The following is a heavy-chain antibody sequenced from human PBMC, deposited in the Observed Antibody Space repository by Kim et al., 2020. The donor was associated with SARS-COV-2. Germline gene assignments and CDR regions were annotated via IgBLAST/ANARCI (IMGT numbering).Heavy chain of an antibody. CDR1: GCILSSFG. CDR3: AKYNPLPAAGTRLGGLDY. CDR2: LIRRGINK. J-gene: IGHJ4*02. Sequence: GGSLRLSCAAAGCILSSFGMTWVRRAPRNWWGWDSILIRRGINKKCADYVQVRFTIARAKSRNTPYLQMNSLRDEDTSIYYCAKYNPLPAAGTRLGGLDYWGQGTLVTVSS. V-gene: IGHV3-23*03. D-gene: IGHD6-13*01.